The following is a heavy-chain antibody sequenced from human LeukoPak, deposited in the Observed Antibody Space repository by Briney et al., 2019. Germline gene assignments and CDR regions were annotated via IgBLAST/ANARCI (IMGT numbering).Heavy chain of an antibody. CDR1: GYTFTSCY. V-gene: IGHV1-46*01. D-gene: IGHD6-13*01. CDR2: INPSGGST. CDR3: ARDLYSSSWYYFDY. J-gene: IGHJ4*02. Sequence: ASVKVSCKASGYTFTSCYMHWVRQAPGQGLEWMGIINPSGGSTHYAQKFQDGVTMTRDMYTSTVYMELSSLRSEDTDVYYCARDLYSSSWYYFDYWGQGTLVTVSS.